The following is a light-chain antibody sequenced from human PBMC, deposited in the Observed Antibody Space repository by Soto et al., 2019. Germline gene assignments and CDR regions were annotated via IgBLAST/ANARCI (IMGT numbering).Light chain of an antibody. CDR1: QKMSTS. J-gene: IGKJ2*01. CDR3: QQSYRRPYT. V-gene: IGKV1-39*01. CDR2: AAS. Sequence: DIQMTPSPSSLSASVGDRVTITCRASQKMSTSLNWYQQKPGKAPRILIYAASSLLSGVPSSFSGSGSGKDFTLAISSLPSEEFATYYCQQSYRRPYTFGQGTKVE.